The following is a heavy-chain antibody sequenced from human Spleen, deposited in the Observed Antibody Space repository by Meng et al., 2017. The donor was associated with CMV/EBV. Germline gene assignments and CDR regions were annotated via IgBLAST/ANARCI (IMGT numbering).Heavy chain of an antibody. J-gene: IGHJ4*02. CDR2: IYYSGST. D-gene: IGHD6-13*01. CDR1: GGSISSGDYY. Sequence: GQRQEAGPGLVKPSQTLSLTCTVSGGSISSGDYYWSWIRQPPGKGLEWIGYIYYSGSTYYNPSLKSRVTISVDTSKNQFSLKLSSVTAADTAVYYCARAAIADTFDYWGQGTLVTVSS. CDR3: ARAAIADTFDY. V-gene: IGHV4-30-4*08.